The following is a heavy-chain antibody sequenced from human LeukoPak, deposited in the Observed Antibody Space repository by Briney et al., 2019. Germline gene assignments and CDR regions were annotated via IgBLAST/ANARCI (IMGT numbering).Heavy chain of an antibody. CDR1: GGSISSGDYS. V-gene: IGHV4-30-4*01. CDR2: IYYSGST. J-gene: IGHJ5*02. D-gene: IGHD6-13*01. Sequence: SETLSLTCTVSGGSISSGDYSWSWIRQPPGKGLEWIGYIYYSGSTYYNPSLKSRVTISVDTSKNQFSLKLSSVTAADTAVYYCARGGGIAAAGTKNWFDPWGQGTLVTVSS. CDR3: ARGGGIAAAGTKNWFDP.